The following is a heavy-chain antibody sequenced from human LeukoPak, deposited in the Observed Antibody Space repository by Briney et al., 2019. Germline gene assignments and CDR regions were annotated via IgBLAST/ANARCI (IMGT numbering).Heavy chain of an antibody. D-gene: IGHD3-10*01. CDR2: IYYSGST. CDR1: GGSISSYY. V-gene: IGHV4-59*01. J-gene: IGHJ4*02. Sequence: PSETLSLTCTVSGGSISSYYWSWIRQPPGKGLEWIGNIYYSGSTNYNPSLKSRVTMSVDMSKNQFSLKLSSVTAADTAVYYCVRVGGGYLVDYWGQGTLVTVSS. CDR3: VRVGGGYLVDY.